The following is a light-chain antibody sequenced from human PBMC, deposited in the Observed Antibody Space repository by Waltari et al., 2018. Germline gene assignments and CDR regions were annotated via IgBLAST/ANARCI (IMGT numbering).Light chain of an antibody. CDR3: QSYDISLSGKV. J-gene: IGLJ3*02. Sequence: QSVLTQPPSVSGAPGQRVTISCSGSSSNIGAPYDVHWYQQLPGTAPNLLIYNNYPRPSGVPARFSGSKSGPSASLAITGLQAEDAADYYCQSYDISLSGKVFGGGTRLTVL. CDR1: SSNIGAPYD. CDR2: NNY. V-gene: IGLV1-40*01.